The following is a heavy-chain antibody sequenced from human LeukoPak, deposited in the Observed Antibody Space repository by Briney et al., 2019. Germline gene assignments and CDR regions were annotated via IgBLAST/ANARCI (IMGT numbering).Heavy chain of an antibody. CDR1: GFIFSSYN. V-gene: IGHV3-21*04. CDR2: LSSSSTYI. CDR3: AKGPDEYSSSWYPHFQH. D-gene: IGHD6-13*01. Sequence: PGGSLRLSCVTSGFIFSSYNMNWVRQAPGKGLEWVSSLSSSSTYINYADSVKGRFTISRDNAKNSLYLQMNSLRAEDTAVYYCAKGPDEYSSSWYPHFQHWGQGTLVTVSS. J-gene: IGHJ1*01.